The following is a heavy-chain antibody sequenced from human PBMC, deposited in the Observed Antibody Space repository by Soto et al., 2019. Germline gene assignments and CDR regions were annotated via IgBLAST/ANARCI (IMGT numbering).Heavy chain of an antibody. J-gene: IGHJ6*02. V-gene: IGHV3-23*01. CDR2: ISGSGGST. Sequence: PGGSLRLSCAASGFTFSSYAMSWVRQAPGKGLEWVSAISGSGGSTYYADSVKGRFTISRDNSKNTLYLQMNSLRAEDTAVYYCATGEEETYYDILTGFPTYYYGMDVWGQGTTVTVSS. D-gene: IGHD3-9*01. CDR3: ATGEEETYYDILTGFPTYYYGMDV. CDR1: GFTFSSYA.